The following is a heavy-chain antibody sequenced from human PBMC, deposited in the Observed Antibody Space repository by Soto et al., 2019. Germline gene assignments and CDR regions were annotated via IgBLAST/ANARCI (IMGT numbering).Heavy chain of an antibody. CDR1: GGSISSYY. V-gene: IGHV4-59*01. CDR3: AGLRYSSGSRSYWYFDL. CDR2: IYYSGST. J-gene: IGHJ2*01. D-gene: IGHD6-19*01. Sequence: SETLSLTCTVSGGSISSYYWSWIRQPPGKGLEWIGYIYYSGSTNYNPSLKSRVTISVDTSKNQFSLKLSSVTAADTAVYYCAGLRYSSGSRSYWYFDLWGRGTLVTVSS.